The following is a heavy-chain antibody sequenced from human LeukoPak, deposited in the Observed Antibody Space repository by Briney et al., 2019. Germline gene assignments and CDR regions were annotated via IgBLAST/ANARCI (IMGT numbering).Heavy chain of an antibody. CDR1: GGSISSYY. V-gene: IGHV4-59*08. CDR3: ARRAVTAVARFDP. Sequence: SETLSLTCTVSGGSISSYYWSWIRQPPGKGLEWIGYIHDRGSTKYNPSLKSRVTISVDTSKNQFSLKLSSVTAADTAVYYCARRAVTAVARFDPWGQGTLVTVSS. D-gene: IGHD2-21*02. CDR2: IHDRGST. J-gene: IGHJ5*02.